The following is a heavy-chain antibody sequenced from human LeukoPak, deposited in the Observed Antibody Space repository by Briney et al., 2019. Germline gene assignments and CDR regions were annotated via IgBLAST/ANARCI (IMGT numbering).Heavy chain of an antibody. Sequence: GSLRLSCAASGFTFSNAWMSWVRQAPGKGLEWVGRIKSKTDGGTTDYAAPVKGRFTISRDDSKNTLYLQMNSLKTEDTAVYYCTTDDYYDSSGYSSDYWGQGTLVTVSS. CDR3: TTDDYYDSSGYSSDY. CDR2: IKSKTDGGTT. D-gene: IGHD3-22*01. CDR1: GFTFSNAW. J-gene: IGHJ4*02. V-gene: IGHV3-15*01.